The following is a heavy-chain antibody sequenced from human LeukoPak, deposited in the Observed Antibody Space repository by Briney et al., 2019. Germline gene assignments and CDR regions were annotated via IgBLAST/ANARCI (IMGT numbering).Heavy chain of an antibody. CDR2: IITILGIA. D-gene: IGHD5-18*01. CDR3: ARDLGYSYGLGFDY. Sequence: SVKVSCKASGCTFSSYAISLVRQAHGQGLEWMGRIITILGIANYAQKFQGRVTITADKSTSTAYMELSSLRSEDTAVYYCARDLGYSYGLGFDYWGQGNLVTVSS. J-gene: IGHJ4*02. V-gene: IGHV1-69*04. CDR1: GCTFSSYA.